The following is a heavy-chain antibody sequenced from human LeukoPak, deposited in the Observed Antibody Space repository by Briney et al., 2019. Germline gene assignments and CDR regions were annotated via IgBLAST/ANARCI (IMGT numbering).Heavy chain of an antibody. CDR3: TIAYSGSYLLGY. D-gene: IGHD1-26*01. Sequence: GGSLHLSCAATGFTFSGSAMHWVRPASGKGLEWVGRIRSKANSYATAYAASVKGRFTISRDDSKNTAYLQMNSLKTEDTAVYYCTIAYSGSYLLGYWGQGTLVTVSS. J-gene: IGHJ4*02. CDR2: IRSKANSYAT. V-gene: IGHV3-73*01. CDR1: GFTFSGSA.